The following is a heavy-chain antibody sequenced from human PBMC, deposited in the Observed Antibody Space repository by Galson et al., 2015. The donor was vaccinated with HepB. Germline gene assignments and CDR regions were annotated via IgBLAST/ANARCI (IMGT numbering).Heavy chain of an antibody. J-gene: IGHJ5*02. CDR1: GFTFSTFA. D-gene: IGHD1-1*01. V-gene: IGHV3-30-3*01. CDR3: AREKLATTGTGWFDP. CDR2: ISDDGTNK. Sequence: SLRLSCAASGFTFSTFAIHWVRHAPGKGLEWVAVISDDGTNKYYADSVRGRFTISRDNSKNTLYLQMNSLKAEDTALYYCAREKLATTGTGWFDPWGQGTLVTVSS.